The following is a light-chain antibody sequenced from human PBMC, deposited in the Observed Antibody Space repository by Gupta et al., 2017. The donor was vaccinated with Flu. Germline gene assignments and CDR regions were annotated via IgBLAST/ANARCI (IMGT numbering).Light chain of an antibody. CDR3: QQYNSYSRT. Sequence: DLQMTQSPSTLSASVGDRVTITCRASQSMSSWLAWYQQKPGKAPKLLIYKASSLESGVPSRFSGSGSGTEFTLTISSLQPDDFATYYFQQYNSYSRTFGQGTKVEIK. J-gene: IGKJ1*01. CDR1: QSMSSW. CDR2: KAS. V-gene: IGKV1-5*03.